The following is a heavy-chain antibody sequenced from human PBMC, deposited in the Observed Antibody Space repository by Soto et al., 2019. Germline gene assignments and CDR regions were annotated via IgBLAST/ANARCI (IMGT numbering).Heavy chain of an antibody. V-gene: IGHV1-69*13. CDR1: GYTFTSYG. Sequence: GASVKVSCKASGYTFTSYGISWVRQAPGQGLEWMGGIIPIFGTANYAQKFQGRVTITADESTSTAYMELSSLRSEDTAVYYCASTGCSSTSCRNLYYYYGMDVWGQGTTVTVSS. CDR3: ASTGCSSTSCRNLYYYYGMDV. J-gene: IGHJ6*02. CDR2: IIPIFGTA. D-gene: IGHD2-2*01.